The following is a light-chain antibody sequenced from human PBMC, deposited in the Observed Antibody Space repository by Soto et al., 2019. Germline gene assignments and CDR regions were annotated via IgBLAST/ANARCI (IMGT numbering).Light chain of an antibody. CDR3: LQYNSYPST. Sequence: DIQMTQSPSTLSASVGDRVTITCRASQSISSWLAWYQQKPGKAPKLLIYDASSLESGVPSRFSGSGSGTEFTLTISSLQPDDFATYYCLQYNSYPSTFGQGTKVEIK. CDR1: QSISSW. V-gene: IGKV1-5*01. CDR2: DAS. J-gene: IGKJ1*01.